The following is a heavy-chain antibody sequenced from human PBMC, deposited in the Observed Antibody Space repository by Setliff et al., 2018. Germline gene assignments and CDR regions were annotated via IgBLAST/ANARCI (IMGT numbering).Heavy chain of an antibody. CDR2: IIPLFETT. Sequence: SVKVSCKASGGIFNSFSIAWVRQAPGQGLEWMGRIIPLFETTNYVEKFQGRVTITADKSTSTAYMELSRLTSEDTAVYYCALEYSNSSPTVYYYMDVWGKGTTVTVSS. CDR1: GGIFNSFS. V-gene: IGHV1-69*06. CDR3: ALEYSNSSPTVYYYMDV. D-gene: IGHD6-6*01. J-gene: IGHJ6*03.